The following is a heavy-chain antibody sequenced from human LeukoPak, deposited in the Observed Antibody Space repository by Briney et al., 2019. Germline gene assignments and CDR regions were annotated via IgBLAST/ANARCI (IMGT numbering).Heavy chain of an antibody. J-gene: IGHJ4*02. CDR3: ARDPTTVTSRGEYYFDY. CDR1: RFTFSSYG. D-gene: IGHD4-17*01. CDR2: ISYDGSNK. Sequence: GRSLRLSCAASRFTFSSYGMHWVRQAPGKGLEWVAVISYDGSNKYYADSVKGRFTISRDNSKNTLYLQMNSLRSEDTAVYYCARDPTTVTSRGEYYFDYWGQGTLVTVSS. V-gene: IGHV3-30*03.